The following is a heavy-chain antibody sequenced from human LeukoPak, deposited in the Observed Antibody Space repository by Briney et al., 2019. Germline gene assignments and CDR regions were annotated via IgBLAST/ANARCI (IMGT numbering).Heavy chain of an antibody. Sequence: PSETLSLTCTVSGDSMSTNTCFWGWIRQPPGKGLEWIGTICYSGSTYYTYNPSLRSRVTISIDTSRNQFSLNLSSVTAADTAVYYCVKDRGSPITDYWGQGTLVTVSS. CDR3: VKDRGSPITDY. CDR2: ICYSGST. J-gene: IGHJ4*02. D-gene: IGHD1-26*01. V-gene: IGHV4-39*07. CDR1: GDSMSTNTCF.